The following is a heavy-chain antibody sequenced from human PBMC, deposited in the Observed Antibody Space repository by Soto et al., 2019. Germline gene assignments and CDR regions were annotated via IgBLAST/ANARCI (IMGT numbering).Heavy chain of an antibody. Sequence: PGESLKISCKGSGYSFTSYWIGWVRQMPGKGLEWMGIIYPGDSDTRYSPSFQGQVTTSADKSISTAYLQWSSLKASDTAMYYCARHEVKLVNYYSYGMDVWGQGTTVTVTS. CDR3: ARHEVKLVNYYSYGMDV. CDR2: IYPGDSDT. V-gene: IGHV5-51*01. D-gene: IGHD6-6*01. CDR1: GYSFTSYW. J-gene: IGHJ6*01.